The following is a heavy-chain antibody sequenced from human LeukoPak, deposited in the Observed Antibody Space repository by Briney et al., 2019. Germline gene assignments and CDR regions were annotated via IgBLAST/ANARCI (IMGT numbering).Heavy chain of an antibody. J-gene: IGHJ6*02. CDR1: GFTFDDYG. V-gene: IGHV3-20*04. CDR2: INWSGGRT. D-gene: IGHD3-16*01. CDR3: ARDGGLYGMDV. Sequence: PGGSLRLSCAASGFTFDDYGMSWVRRAPGKGLEWVSGINWSGGRTGYADSVKGRLTISRDNAKNSLYLQMNSLRAEDTAFYYCARDGGLYGMDVWGQGPTVTVSS.